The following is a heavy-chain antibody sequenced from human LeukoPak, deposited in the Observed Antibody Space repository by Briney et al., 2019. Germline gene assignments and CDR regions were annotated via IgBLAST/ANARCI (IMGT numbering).Heavy chain of an antibody. CDR2: ITGGGSSI. D-gene: IGHD4/OR15-4a*01. CDR1: GFTFSSYS. Sequence: GGSLRLSCAASGFTFSSYSMSWVRQAPGKGLQWVSSITGGGSSIYYADSVKGRFTISRGNTKNSLYLQMNSLRAEDTAVYYCARGQGYGGYHYMDVWGKGTTVTISS. CDR3: ARGQGYGGYHYMDV. V-gene: IGHV3-21*01. J-gene: IGHJ6*03.